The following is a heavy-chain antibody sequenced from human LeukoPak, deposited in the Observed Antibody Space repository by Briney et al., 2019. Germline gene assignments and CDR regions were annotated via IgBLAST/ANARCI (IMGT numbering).Heavy chain of an antibody. D-gene: IGHD2-15*01. CDR1: GYTFTGYY. V-gene: IGHV1-69*02. Sequence: SVKVSCKASGYTFTGYYMHWVRQAPGQGLEWMGRIIPILGIANYAQKFQGRVTITADKSTSTAYMELSSLRSEDTAVYYCAGGRVVVAAYYFDYWGQGTLVTVSS. CDR2: IIPILGIA. CDR3: AGGRVVVAAYYFDY. J-gene: IGHJ4*02.